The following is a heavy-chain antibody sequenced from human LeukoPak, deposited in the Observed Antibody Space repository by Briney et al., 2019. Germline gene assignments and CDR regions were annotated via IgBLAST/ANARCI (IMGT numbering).Heavy chain of an antibody. CDR2: IYHSGSA. V-gene: IGHV4-30-2*01. Sequence: SQTLSLTCTVSGVPISSDDYSWSWIRQPPGRGLEWIGYIYHSGSASYNPSLKSRISMSVDMSKNQFSLRLSSVTAADTAVYYCARMTSVATFNVYRFRVFDYWGQGTLVTVSS. CDR1: GVPISSDDYS. D-gene: IGHD4-17*01. J-gene: IGHJ4*02. CDR3: ARMTSVATFNVYRFRVFDY.